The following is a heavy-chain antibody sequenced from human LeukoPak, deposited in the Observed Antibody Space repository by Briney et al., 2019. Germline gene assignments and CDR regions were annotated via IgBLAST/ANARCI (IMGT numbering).Heavy chain of an antibody. D-gene: IGHD6-13*01. J-gene: IGHJ4*02. CDR2: IKQDGSEK. Sequence: PGGSLRLSCAASGFTFSSYAMSWVRQAPGKGLEWVANIKQDGSEKYYVDSVKGRFTISRDNAKNSLYLQMNSLRAEDTAVYYCARDYLGGSSFDYWGQGTLVTVSS. V-gene: IGHV3-7*01. CDR3: ARDYLGGSSFDY. CDR1: GFTFSSYA.